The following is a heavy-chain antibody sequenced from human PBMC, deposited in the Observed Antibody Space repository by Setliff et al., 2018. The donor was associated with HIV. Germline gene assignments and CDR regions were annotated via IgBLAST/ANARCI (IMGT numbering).Heavy chain of an antibody. D-gene: IGHD3-22*01. CDR2: IIPIFGTA. CDR1: GGTFSDFR. V-gene: IGHV1-69*13. J-gene: IGHJ1*01. CDR3: ATIRAYYYDSSGQEYFQH. Sequence: GASVKVSCKASGGTFSDFRITWVRQAPGQGLEWMGGIIPIFGTANYAQKFQGRVTITADESTSTAYMELSSLRSEDTAVYYCATIRAYYYDSSGQEYFQHWGHGSLVTVSS.